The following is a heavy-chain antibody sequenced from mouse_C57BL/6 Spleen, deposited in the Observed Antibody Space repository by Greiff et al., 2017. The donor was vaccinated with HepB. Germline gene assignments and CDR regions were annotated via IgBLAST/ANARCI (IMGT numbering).Heavy chain of an antibody. CDR1: GYTFTSYW. D-gene: IGHD5-1-1*01. Sequence: QVQLQQPGAELVRPGSSVKLSCKASGYTFTSYWMHWVKQRPIQGLEWIGNIDPSDSETHYNQKFKDKATLTVDKSSSTAYMQLSSLTSEDSAVYYCARGGVRYLAWFAYWGQGTLVTVSA. CDR3: ARGGVRYLAWFAY. CDR2: IDPSDSET. J-gene: IGHJ3*01. V-gene: IGHV1-52*01.